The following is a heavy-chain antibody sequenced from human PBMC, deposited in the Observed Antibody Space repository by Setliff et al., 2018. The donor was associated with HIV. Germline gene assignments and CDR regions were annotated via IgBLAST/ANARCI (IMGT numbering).Heavy chain of an antibody. CDR2: ISSSGITT. CDR1: GFTFINYD. Sequence: GGSLRLSCAVSGFTFINYDMSWVRQAPGKGLEWVSLISSSGITTDYADSVKGRFTISRDNSKSTLYLQMNSLRAEDTALYYCAKETVVGSQFDPRGQGTLVTVSS. J-gene: IGHJ5*02. D-gene: IGHD6-19*01. CDR3: AKETVVGSQFDP. V-gene: IGHV3-23*01.